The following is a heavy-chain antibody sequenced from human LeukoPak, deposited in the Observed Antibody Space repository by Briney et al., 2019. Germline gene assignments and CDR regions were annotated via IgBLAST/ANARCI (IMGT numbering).Heavy chain of an antibody. J-gene: IGHJ4*02. Sequence: GGSLRLSCTVSGFTSFSGHWMNWVRQVPGQGLEWVANIRFDGSEIGYGDSVEGRFIISRDNSKNSLYLQMNSLRAEDTAVYYCATRNNFEYWGQGTLVTVSS. V-gene: IGHV3-7*01. CDR1: GFTSFSGHW. CDR2: IRFDGSEI. CDR3: ATRNNFEY.